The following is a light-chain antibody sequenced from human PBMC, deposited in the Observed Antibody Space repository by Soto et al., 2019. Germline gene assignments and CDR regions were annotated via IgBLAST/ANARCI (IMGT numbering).Light chain of an antibody. CDR2: DVS. J-gene: IGLJ1*01. Sequence: QSVLTQPASVSGSPGQSITISCTGTSSDIGGYNYVSWYQRHPGKAPKLMIYDVSDRPSGVSNRFSGSKSGNTASLTISGLCFFVVFFYFCSSYTSSSTPFVFGTGTKVTVL. V-gene: IGLV2-14*03. CDR3: SSYTSSSTPFV. CDR1: SSDIGGYNY.